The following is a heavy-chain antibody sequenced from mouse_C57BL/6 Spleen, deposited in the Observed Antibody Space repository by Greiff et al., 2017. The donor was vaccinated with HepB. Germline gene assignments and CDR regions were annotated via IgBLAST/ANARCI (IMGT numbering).Heavy chain of an antibody. J-gene: IGHJ4*01. Sequence: QVQLQQSGAELVRPGASVKLSCKASGYTFTDYYINWVKQRPGQGLEWIARIYPGSGNTYYNEKFKGKATLTAEKSSSTAYMQLSSLTSEDSAVYFCASYSTGAMDYWGQGTSVTVSS. CDR1: GYTFTDYY. V-gene: IGHV1-76*01. D-gene: IGHD1-1*01. CDR3: ASYSTGAMDY. CDR2: IYPGSGNT.